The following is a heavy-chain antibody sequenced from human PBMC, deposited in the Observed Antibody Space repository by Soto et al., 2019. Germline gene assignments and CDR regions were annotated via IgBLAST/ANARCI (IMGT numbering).Heavy chain of an antibody. V-gene: IGHV6-1*01. CDR2: TYYRSKWSN. D-gene: IGHD6-25*01. CDR1: GDSVSSNTAA. J-gene: IGHJ3*02. Sequence: SQTLSLTCAISGDSVSSNTAAWNWIRQSPSRGLEWLGRTYYRSKWSNDYAPSVKSRITVNPDTSKNQFSLQLNSVTPEDTAVYYCARAVLNTANAFVIWGQGTVVTVSS. CDR3: ARAVLNTANAFVI.